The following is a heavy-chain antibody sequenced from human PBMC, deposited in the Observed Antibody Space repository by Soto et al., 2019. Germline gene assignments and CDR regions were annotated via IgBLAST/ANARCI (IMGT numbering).Heavy chain of an antibody. CDR3: AKGRGVLFYFDQ. J-gene: IGHJ4*02. CDR1: GFTFSTFA. V-gene: IGHV3-23*01. D-gene: IGHD2-21*01. Sequence: EVQLLESGGGLVQPGGSLRLSCAASGFTFSTFAMTWVRQAPGKGLEWVSAISGSGDKTYYADSVKGRFTMSRDNSKSPLYLQMNSLRGDDTAVYHCAKGRGVLFYFDQWGQGTLVTVSS. CDR2: ISGSGDKT.